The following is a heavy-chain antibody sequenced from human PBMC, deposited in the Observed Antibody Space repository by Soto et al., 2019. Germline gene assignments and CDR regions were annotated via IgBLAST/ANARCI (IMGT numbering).Heavy chain of an antibody. Sequence: QVQLVESGGGVVQPGRSLRLSCAAYGFTFSSYAMHWVRQAPGKGLEWVAVISYDGSNKYYADSVKGRFTISRDISKNTLYLQMNSLRPEDTAVYYCARAGGLLLDYWGQGTLVTVSS. CDR2: ISYDGSNK. CDR1: GFTFSSYA. V-gene: IGHV3-30-3*01. CDR3: ARAGGLLLDY. J-gene: IGHJ4*02. D-gene: IGHD2-15*01.